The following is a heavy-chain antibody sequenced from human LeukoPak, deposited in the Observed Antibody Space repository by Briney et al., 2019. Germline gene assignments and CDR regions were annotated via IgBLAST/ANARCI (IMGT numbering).Heavy chain of an antibody. CDR2: VKTKADGGTT. V-gene: IGHV3-15*01. J-gene: IGHJ4*02. CDR1: GFTFSSAW. D-gene: IGHD2-2*01. CDR3: VTDVPYPAPQIDF. Sequence: GRSLRLSCAASGFTFSSAWMSWVRQAPGKGLEWLGRVKTKADGGTTEYAAPVKGRFTISRDDSKNTLDLQMNSLKTEDTGMYYCVTDVPYPAPQIDFWGQGTLVTVSS.